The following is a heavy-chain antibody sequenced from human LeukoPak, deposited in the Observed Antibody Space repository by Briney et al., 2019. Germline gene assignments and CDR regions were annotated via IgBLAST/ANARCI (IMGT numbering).Heavy chain of an antibody. J-gene: IGHJ4*02. V-gene: IGHV3-74*01. CDR3: VSFYETY. D-gene: IGHD2/OR15-2a*01. Sequence: GGSLRLSCAASGNYWMHWVRQAPGRGLVWVSHNSDGSWTSYADSVKGRLTISKDNAKNTVYLQMNSLRAEDTAVYYCVSFYETYWGRGTLVTVSS. CDR2: NSDGSWT. CDR1: GNYW.